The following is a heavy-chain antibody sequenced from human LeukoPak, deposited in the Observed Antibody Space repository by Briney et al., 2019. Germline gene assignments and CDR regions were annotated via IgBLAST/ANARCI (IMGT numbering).Heavy chain of an antibody. Sequence: GGSLRLSCATSGFTFRSYRMNWLRQAPAKGLDWVSSISSSSSYIYYADSVKGRFTISRDNAKNSLYLQMNRLRAEDTAVYYCASPGLRMGFYYWGQGAQVTVSS. V-gene: IGHV3-21*01. CDR1: GFTFRSYR. CDR2: ISSSSSYI. D-gene: IGHD3-10*01. J-gene: IGHJ4*02. CDR3: ASPGLRMGFYY.